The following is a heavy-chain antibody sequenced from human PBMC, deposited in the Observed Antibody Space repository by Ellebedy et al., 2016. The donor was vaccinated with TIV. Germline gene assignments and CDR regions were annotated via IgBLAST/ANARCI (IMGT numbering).Heavy chain of an antibody. J-gene: IGHJ5*02. CDR1: GFIFSDYY. CDR2: ISSSGTAI. Sequence: GGSLRLSCAASGFIFSDYYMSWIRQAPGKGLEWVSYISSSGTAIYYADSVKGRFTISRDSAKHSLYLQMNSLRADDTAVYYCARDTRFIDHQHNWFDPWGQGTLVIVSS. CDR3: ARDTRFIDHQHNWFDP. V-gene: IGHV3-11*01. D-gene: IGHD2-2*01.